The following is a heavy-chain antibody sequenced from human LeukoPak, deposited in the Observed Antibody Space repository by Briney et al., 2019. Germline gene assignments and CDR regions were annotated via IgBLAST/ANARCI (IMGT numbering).Heavy chain of an antibody. CDR3: AKDIAAAGSGFDY. Sequence: GGSLRLSCSASGFTFSDYYMSWIRQAPGKGLEWVSYISSSGSTIYYADSVKGRFTISRDNSKNTLYLQMNSLRAEDTAVYYCAKDIAAAGSGFDYWGQGTLVTVSS. CDR1: GFTFSDYY. J-gene: IGHJ4*02. D-gene: IGHD6-13*01. V-gene: IGHV3-11*04. CDR2: ISSSGSTI.